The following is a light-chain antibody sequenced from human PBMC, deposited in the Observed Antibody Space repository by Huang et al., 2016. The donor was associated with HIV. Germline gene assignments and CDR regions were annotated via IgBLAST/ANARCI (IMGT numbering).Light chain of an antibody. Sequence: EIVLTQSPPTLSVSPGETATLSCRASQNVRDKLAWYQQRPGQPPRLLIHGASTRATGSPARFSGSGSGTEFTLTISSLQSEDFAVYHCQQYNKWPPYTFGQGTKVEIK. CDR3: QQYNKWPPYT. V-gene: IGKV3-15*01. CDR2: GAS. J-gene: IGKJ2*01. CDR1: QNVRDK.